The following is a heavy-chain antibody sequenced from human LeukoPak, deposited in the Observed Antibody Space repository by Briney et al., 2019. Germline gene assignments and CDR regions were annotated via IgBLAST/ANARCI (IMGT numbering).Heavy chain of an antibody. CDR3: AKVSVSIVVVPAAIVDY. CDR2: INTSGGRT. CDR1: GYTFRNYY. J-gene: IGHJ4*02. D-gene: IGHD2-2*02. Sequence: ASVKVSCKASGYTFRNYYMHWVRQAPGQGLEWMGIINTSGGRTSYAQKFQGRVTMTRDTSTSTVYMELSSLRSEDTAVYYCAKVSVSIVVVPAAIVDYWGQGTLVTVSS. V-gene: IGHV1-46*01.